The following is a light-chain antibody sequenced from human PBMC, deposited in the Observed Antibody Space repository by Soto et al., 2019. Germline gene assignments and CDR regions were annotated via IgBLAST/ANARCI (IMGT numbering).Light chain of an antibody. Sequence: QSVLTQPPSASGTPGQRVTISCSGSSSNIGSNTVNWYQQLPGTAPKLLIYSHNQRPSGVPDRFSGSKSGTSASLAISGLQSEDEADYYCAAWDDSLRLVFGGGTKVTVL. CDR1: SSNIGSNT. CDR3: AAWDDSLRLV. CDR2: SHN. V-gene: IGLV1-44*01. J-gene: IGLJ2*01.